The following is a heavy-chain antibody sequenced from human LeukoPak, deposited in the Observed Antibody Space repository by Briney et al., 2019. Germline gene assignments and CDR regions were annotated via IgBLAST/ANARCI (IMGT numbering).Heavy chain of an antibody. Sequence: PSETLSLTCAVYGGSFSGYYWSWIRQPPGKGLEWIGEINHSGSTNYNPSLKSRVTISVDTSKNQFFLKLSSVTAADTAVYYCAKGARFDPWGQGTLVTVSS. V-gene: IGHV4-34*01. J-gene: IGHJ5*02. CDR1: GGSFSGYY. CDR2: INHSGST. CDR3: AKGARFDP.